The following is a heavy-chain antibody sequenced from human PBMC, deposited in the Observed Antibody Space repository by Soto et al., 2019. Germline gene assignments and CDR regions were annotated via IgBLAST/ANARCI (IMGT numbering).Heavy chain of an antibody. D-gene: IGHD4-17*01. CDR2: IYHSGST. CDR1: GGSISSGGYS. CDR3: ARVHDYGDYGEYYFDY. J-gene: IGHJ4*02. V-gene: IGHV4-30-2*01. Sequence: SETLSLTCAVSGGSISSGGYSWSWIRQPPGKGLEWIGYIYHSGSTYYNPSLKSRVTISVDRSKNQFSLKLSSVTAADTAVYYCARVHDYGDYGEYYFDYWGQGTLVTVSS.